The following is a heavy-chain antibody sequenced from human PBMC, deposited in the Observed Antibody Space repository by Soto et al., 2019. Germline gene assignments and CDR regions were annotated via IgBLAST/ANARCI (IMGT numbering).Heavy chain of an antibody. CDR1: GFTFSSYA. CDR3: ARGDRGGSGSPASYYYSGLDV. Sequence: DVQLLESGGHLVQPGGSLRLSCAASGFTFSSYAMSWVRQAPGKGLEWVSSVSAGGDMTYYSDSVKGRFTISRDNSNNALFLQMNSLENEDTALYYCARGDRGGSGSPASYYYSGLDVWGQGTTVTVS. J-gene: IGHJ6*02. D-gene: IGHD3-10*01. CDR2: VSAGGDMT. V-gene: IGHV3-23*01.